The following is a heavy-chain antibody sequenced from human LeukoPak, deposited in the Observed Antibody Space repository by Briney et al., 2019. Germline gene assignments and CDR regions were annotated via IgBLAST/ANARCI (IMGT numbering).Heavy chain of an antibody. D-gene: IGHD6-19*01. CDR1: GGSIRNYY. Sequence: SETLSLTCTVSGGSIRNYYWNWIRQPAGKGLEWVGRIQTSGNTNYSPPLKSRITISVDRSKNQVSLKLSSVTAADTAVYYCASDRGSGWFDYWGQGTLVTVSS. CDR3: ASDRGSGWFDY. V-gene: IGHV4-4*07. CDR2: IQTSGNT. J-gene: IGHJ4*02.